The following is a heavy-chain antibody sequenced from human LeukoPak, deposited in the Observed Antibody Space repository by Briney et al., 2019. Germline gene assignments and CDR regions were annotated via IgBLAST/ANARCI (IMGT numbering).Heavy chain of an antibody. Sequence: SGPALVKPTQTLTLTCTFSGFSLSTSGMCVSWIRQPPGKALEWLALIDWDDDKYYSTSLKTRPTISKDTSKNQVVLTMTNMDPVDTATYYCARTTRGPIAAAGFDPWGQGTLVTVSS. CDR2: IDWDDDK. CDR3: ARTTRGPIAAAGFDP. J-gene: IGHJ5*02. D-gene: IGHD6-13*01. V-gene: IGHV2-70*01. CDR1: GFSLSTSGMC.